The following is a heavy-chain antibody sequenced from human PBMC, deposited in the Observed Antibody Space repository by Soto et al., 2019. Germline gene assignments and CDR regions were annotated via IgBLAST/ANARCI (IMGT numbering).Heavy chain of an antibody. J-gene: IGHJ4*02. D-gene: IGHD3-22*01. Sequence: SETLSLTCTVSGGSISRGDYYCSWIRQPPGKGLEWIGYIYYSGSTYYNPSLKSRVTISVDTSKNQFSLKLSSVTAADTAVYYCASWSYYYDRSGYYHVWCQGTLVTVAS. V-gene: IGHV4-30-4*01. CDR1: GGSISRGDYY. CDR2: IYYSGST. CDR3: ASWSYYYDRSGYYHV.